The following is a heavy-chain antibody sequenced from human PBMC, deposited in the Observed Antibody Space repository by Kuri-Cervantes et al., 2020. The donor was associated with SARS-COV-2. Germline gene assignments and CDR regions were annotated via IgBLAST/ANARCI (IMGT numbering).Heavy chain of an antibody. V-gene: IGHV3-30-3*01. Sequence: GESLKISCAASGFTFSSYAMHWVRQAPGKGLEWVAVISYDGSNKYYADSVKGRFTISRDNSKNTLYLQMNSLRAEDTAVYYCASFYCSETGCYMYSFGYWGQGTLVTVSS. CDR2: ISYDGSNK. CDR3: ASFYCSETGCYMYSFGY. J-gene: IGHJ4*02. CDR1: GFTFSSYA. D-gene: IGHD2-2*02.